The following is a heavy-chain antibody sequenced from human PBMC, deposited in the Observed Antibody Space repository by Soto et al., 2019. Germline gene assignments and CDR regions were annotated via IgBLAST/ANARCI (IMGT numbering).Heavy chain of an antibody. CDR1: GGTFSSYA. V-gene: IGHV1-69*13. CDR2: IIPIFGTA. D-gene: IGHD3-10*01. J-gene: IGHJ6*02. CDR3: ARANYPYYYYYGMDV. Sequence: SVKVSCKASGGTFSSYAISWVRQAPGQGLEWMGGIIPIFGTANYAQKFQGRVTITADESTSTAYMELSSLRSKDTAVYYCARANYPYYYYYGMDVWGQGTTVTVSS.